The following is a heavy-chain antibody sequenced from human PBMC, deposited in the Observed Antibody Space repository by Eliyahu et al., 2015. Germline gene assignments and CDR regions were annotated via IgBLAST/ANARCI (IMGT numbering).Heavy chain of an antibody. V-gene: IGHV4-39*01. Sequence: QLQLLESGPGLVKPSETLSLTCTVSGGXITSSNYYWGWIRQPPGKGLEWIGSIYYSGSTYYNPSLKSRVTISVDTSKNQFSLKLSSVTAADTAVYYCARHYDSSGYYAIDYWGQGTLVTVSS. D-gene: IGHD3-22*01. J-gene: IGHJ4*02. CDR1: GGXITSSNYY. CDR3: ARHYDSSGYYAIDY. CDR2: IYYSGST.